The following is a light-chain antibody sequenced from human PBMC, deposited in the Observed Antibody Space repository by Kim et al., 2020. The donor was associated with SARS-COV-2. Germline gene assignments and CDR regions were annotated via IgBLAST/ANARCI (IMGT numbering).Light chain of an antibody. CDR1: QSIRRY. J-gene: IGKJ2*01. V-gene: IGKV1-39*01. CDR3: QQTYYFPYK. Sequence: DIQMTQSPSSLSASVGDRVTITCRASQSIRRYLNWYQQQPGKAPKLLIYDASTLQGGISSRFSGSASGPDFILTISSLQPEDFATYYCQQTYYFPYKLGQGTNLEI. CDR2: DAS.